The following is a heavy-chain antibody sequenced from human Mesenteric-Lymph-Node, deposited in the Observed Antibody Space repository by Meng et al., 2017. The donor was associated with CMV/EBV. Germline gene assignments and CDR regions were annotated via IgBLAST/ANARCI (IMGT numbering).Heavy chain of an antibody. CDR2: INPNSGGT. J-gene: IGHJ6*02. CDR1: AYTFTGYY. D-gene: IGHD3-10*01. V-gene: IGHV1-2*02. Sequence: ASAQVSCKAAAYTFTGYYMLWVRQAPGQGRVWWGWINPNSGGTNYAQKFQGRVTMTRDTSISTAYMELSRLRSDDTAVYYCARDRLKGFGELLPRSYSMDVWGQGTTVTVSS. CDR3: ARDRLKGFGELLPRSYSMDV.